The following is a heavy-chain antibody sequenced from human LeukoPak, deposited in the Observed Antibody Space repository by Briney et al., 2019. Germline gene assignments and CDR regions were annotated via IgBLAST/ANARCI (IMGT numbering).Heavy chain of an antibody. V-gene: IGHV1-18*01. CDR3: ARTVNYDSSGYYYGY. D-gene: IGHD3-22*01. J-gene: IGHJ4*02. CDR1: GYTFTSYG. CDR2: ISAYNGNT. Sequence: GASVKVSCKASGYTFTSYGISWVRQAPGQGLEWMGWISAYNGNTNYAQKLQGRVTMTTDTSTSTAYMELRSLRSDDTAVYYCARTVNYDSSGYYYGYWGQGTLVTVSS.